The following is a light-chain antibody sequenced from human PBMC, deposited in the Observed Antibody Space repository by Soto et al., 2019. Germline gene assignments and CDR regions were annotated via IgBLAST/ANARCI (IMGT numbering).Light chain of an antibody. CDR1: HDITSY. V-gene: IGKV1-33*01. Sequence: DIQMTQSPSSLSASVGDRVTITCQASHDITSYLNWYQHKPGKAPKLLIYDASILEAGVPSRFSGSGSGTDFTCTISSLQPEDVATYYCQKCDYRPIFGRGTTVDFK. CDR2: DAS. CDR3: QKCDYRPI. J-gene: IGKJ3*01.